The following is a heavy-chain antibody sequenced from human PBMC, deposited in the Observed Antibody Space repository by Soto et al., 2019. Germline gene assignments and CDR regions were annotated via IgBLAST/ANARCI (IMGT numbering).Heavy chain of an antibody. J-gene: IGHJ4*02. V-gene: IGHV3-66*01. CDR1: GFTVSSNY. D-gene: IGHD3-10*01. CDR3: ARSLVDYGSGSDYFDY. Sequence: EVQLVESGGGLVQPGGSLRLSCAASGFTVSSNYMSWVRQDPGKGLEWVSVIYSGGSTYYADSVKSRFTISSDNSKNTLYLQMNSRRAEDTVVYCCARSLVDYGSGSDYFDYWGQGTLVTVSS. CDR2: IYSGGST.